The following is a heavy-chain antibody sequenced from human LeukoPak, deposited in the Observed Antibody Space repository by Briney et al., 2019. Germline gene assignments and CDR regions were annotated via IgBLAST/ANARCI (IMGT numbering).Heavy chain of an antibody. CDR3: ARGRSLSRRSQLLYGNNWFAP. J-gene: IGHJ5*02. D-gene: IGHD2-2*02. CDR1: GGSFSGYY. V-gene: IGHV4-34*01. Sequence: PSETLSLTCAVYGGSFSGYYWSWIRQPPGKGLEWIGEINHIGSTNYNPSLKSRVTISVDPSKNQFPLKLSSVTAADTAVYYCARGRSLSRRSQLLYGNNWFAPWGQGTLVTVSS. CDR2: INHIGST.